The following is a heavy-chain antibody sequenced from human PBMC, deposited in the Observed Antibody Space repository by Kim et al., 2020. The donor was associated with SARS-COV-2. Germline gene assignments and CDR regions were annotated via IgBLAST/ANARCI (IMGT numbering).Heavy chain of an antibody. D-gene: IGHD3-10*01. J-gene: IGHJ6*02. CDR3: ARASRGGYYYGMEV. CDR1: GFTFSSYA. CDR2: ISYDGSNK. V-gene: IGHV3-30-3*01. Sequence: GGSLRLSCAASGFTFSSYAMHWVRQAPGKGLEWVAVISYDGSNKYYADSVKGRFTISRDNSKNTLYLQMNSLRAEDTAVYYCARASRGGYYYGMEVWGQGTTVTVSS.